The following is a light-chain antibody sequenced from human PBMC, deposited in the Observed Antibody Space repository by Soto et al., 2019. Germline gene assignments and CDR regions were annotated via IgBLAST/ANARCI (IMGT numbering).Light chain of an antibody. Sequence: QSALTKPPSASGSPGQSVTISCTGTSSDVGGYNYVSWYQKHPGKAPKLMIYVVSKRPSGVPDRFSGSKSGNTASLTVSGLQAEDEADYYCSSYAGSNNLVFGGGTKLTVL. V-gene: IGLV2-8*01. CDR1: SSDVGGYNY. J-gene: IGLJ2*01. CDR3: SSYAGSNNLV. CDR2: VVS.